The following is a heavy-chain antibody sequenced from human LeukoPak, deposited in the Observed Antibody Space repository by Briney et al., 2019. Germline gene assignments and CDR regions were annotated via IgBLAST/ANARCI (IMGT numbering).Heavy chain of an antibody. CDR1: GFTFSEYY. CDR3: ARGTYYCDSR. CDR2: ISSSGATT. V-gene: IGHV3-11*01. J-gene: IGHJ6*02. Sequence: GGSLRLSCAASGFTFSEYYMSWIRQAPGKGLDWISYISSSGATTYYADSVKGRFTISRDNARNSLYLQMNSLRAEDTAVYYCARGTYYCDSRWGQGTTVTVSS. D-gene: IGHD3-16*01.